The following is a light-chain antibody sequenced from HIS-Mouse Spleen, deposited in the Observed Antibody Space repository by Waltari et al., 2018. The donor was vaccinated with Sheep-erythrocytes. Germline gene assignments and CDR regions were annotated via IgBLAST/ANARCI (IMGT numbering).Light chain of an antibody. Sequence: QSALTQPRSVSGSPGQSVTISCTGTSSDVGGYNYVSWYQQHPGKAPKLMIYDVSKRPSGVPDRFSGSTSGNTASLTVSGLQAEDEADYYCSSYAGSNNYVFGTGTKVTVL. CDR3: SSYAGSNNYV. CDR2: DVS. V-gene: IGLV2-11*01. J-gene: IGLJ1*01. CDR1: SSDVGGYNY.